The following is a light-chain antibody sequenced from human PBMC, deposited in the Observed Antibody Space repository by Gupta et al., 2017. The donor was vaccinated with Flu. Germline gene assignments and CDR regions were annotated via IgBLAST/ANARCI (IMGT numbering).Light chain of an antibody. CDR2: DEA. CDR1: QRLSSY. J-gene: IGKJ4*01. V-gene: IGKV3-11*01. CDR3: QQRSNGPPALT. Sequence: EIVFTQSPATLSLSPGERSTLPCRASQRLSSYLAWYKKKPGQGPGLLIYDEANRATGSSGRCSGSGVGTDLNITISSREPEDVAVYSCQQRSNGPPALTFGGGTKVEIK.